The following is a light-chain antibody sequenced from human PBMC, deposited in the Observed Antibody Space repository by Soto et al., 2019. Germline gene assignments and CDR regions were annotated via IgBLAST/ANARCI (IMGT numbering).Light chain of an antibody. Sequence: DIQMTQSPSSLSASVGDKVTITCQASQDINNYLNWYQQKPGKAPKLLIYDASHLETGVPSRFSGSGSGTEFTLAISSLQPDDFATYYCQQYDNYRAFGQGTKVDIK. J-gene: IGKJ1*01. V-gene: IGKV1-33*01. CDR1: QDINNY. CDR3: QQYDNYRA. CDR2: DAS.